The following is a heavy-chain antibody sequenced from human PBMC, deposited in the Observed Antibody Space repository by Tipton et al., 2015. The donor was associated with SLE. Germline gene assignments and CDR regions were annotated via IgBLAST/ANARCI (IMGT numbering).Heavy chain of an antibody. V-gene: IGHV3-23*01. CDR2: ISGSDGST. CDR1: RFTFSTYG. CDR3: AGRKSASGAFDM. J-gene: IGHJ3*02. Sequence: SLRLSCAASRFTFSTYGMRWVRQSPAKALAWVSSISGSDGSTHYADSVKGRFTISRDNAKNTLYLQMNSLRAEDTAVSYGAGRKSASGAFDMWGQVTLVTVSS. D-gene: IGHD1-26*01.